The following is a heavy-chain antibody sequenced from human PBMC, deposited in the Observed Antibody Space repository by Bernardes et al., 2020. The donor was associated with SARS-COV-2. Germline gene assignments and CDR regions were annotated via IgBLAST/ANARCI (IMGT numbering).Heavy chain of an antibody. CDR3: SRAAGGGDDSSGYYYGYWFDP. J-gene: IGHJ5*02. Sequence: SETLSLTCTVSGGSISSYYWSWIRQPAGKGLEWFVRIYTSGRTNYNPSLNSRVTLSVDTSKNQFSLKLSSVTAADTAVYYCSRAAGGGDDSSGYYYGYWFDPWGQGTLVTVSS. CDR2: IYTSGRT. D-gene: IGHD3-22*01. V-gene: IGHV4-4*07. CDR1: GGSISSYY.